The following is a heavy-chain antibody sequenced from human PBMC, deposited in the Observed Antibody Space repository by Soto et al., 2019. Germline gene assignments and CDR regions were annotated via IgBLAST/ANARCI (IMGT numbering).Heavy chain of an antibody. CDR1: GYTFTSYD. CDR2: MNPNSGNT. J-gene: IGHJ3*02. Sequence: ASVKVSCKASGYTFTSYDINWVRQATGQGLEWMGWMNPNSGNTGYAQKFQGRVTMTRNTSISTAYMELSSLRSQDTAVYYCAKHSTIFGDYPEDAFDIWGQGTMVTVSS. CDR3: AKHSTIFGDYPEDAFDI. V-gene: IGHV1-8*01. D-gene: IGHD3-3*01.